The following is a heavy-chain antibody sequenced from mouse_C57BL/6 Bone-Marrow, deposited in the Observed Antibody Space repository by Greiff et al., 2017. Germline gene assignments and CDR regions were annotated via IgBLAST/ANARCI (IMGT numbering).Heavy chain of an antibody. CDR1: GFTFSSYA. J-gene: IGHJ4*01. V-gene: IGHV5-9-1*02. CDR3: TRDRKGNYGYYVMDY. D-gene: IGHD2-1*01. Sequence: EVQLVESGEGLVKPGGSLTLSCAASGFTFSSYAMSWVRQTPEKRLEWVAYISSGGDYIYYADTVKGRFTISRDNARNTLYLQMSSLKSEDTAMYYCTRDRKGNYGYYVMDYWGQGTSVTVYS. CDR2: ISSGGDYI.